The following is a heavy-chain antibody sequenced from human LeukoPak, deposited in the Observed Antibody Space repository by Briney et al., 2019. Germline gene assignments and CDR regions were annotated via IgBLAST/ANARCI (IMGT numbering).Heavy chain of an antibody. CDR3: AREGSMTARPSVSIGY. V-gene: IGHV4-4*07. J-gene: IGHJ4*02. CDR2: IHTSGSV. Sequence: PSETLSLTCTVSGGSISTYYWSWVRQPAGKGLEWIGRIHTSGSVDYNPSLKSRVTMSVDTSKKQFSLTLSSVTAADTAMYYCAREGSMTARPSVSIGYWGQGTLVTVSS. CDR1: GGSISTYY. D-gene: IGHD2-21*02.